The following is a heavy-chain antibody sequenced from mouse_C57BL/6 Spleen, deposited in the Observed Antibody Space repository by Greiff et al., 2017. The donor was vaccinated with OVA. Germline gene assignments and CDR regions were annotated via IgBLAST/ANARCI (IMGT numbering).Heavy chain of an antibody. CDR1: GFTFSDYY. Sequence: EVKLVESEGGLVQPGSSMKLSCTASGFTFSDYYMAWVRQVPEKGLEWVANINYDGSSTYYLDSLKSRFIISRDNAKNILYLQMSSLKSEDTATYYCARDRDYYGSRYFDVWGTGTTVTVSS. CDR2: INYDGSST. J-gene: IGHJ1*03. CDR3: ARDRDYYGSRYFDV. D-gene: IGHD1-1*01. V-gene: IGHV5-16*01.